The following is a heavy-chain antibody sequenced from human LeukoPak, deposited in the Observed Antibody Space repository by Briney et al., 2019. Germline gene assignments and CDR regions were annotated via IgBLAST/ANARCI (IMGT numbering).Heavy chain of an antibody. J-gene: IGHJ6*04. D-gene: IGHD3-10*01. CDR1: GFTFSSYS. CDR2: ISSSSSYI. Sequence: GGSLRLSCAASGFTFSSYSMNWVRQAPGKGLERVSSISSSSSYIYYADSVKGRFTISRDNAKNSLYLQMNSLRAEDTAVYYCARGSLWFGELSPGDVWGKGTTVTVSS. CDR3: ARGSLWFGELSPGDV. V-gene: IGHV3-21*01.